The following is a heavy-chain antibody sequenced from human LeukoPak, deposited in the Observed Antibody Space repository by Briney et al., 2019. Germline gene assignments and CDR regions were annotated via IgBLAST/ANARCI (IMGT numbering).Heavy chain of an antibody. J-gene: IGHJ4*02. CDR1: GFTFSSYS. D-gene: IGHD1-1*01. CDR3: ARVDTTLSYKLDY. V-gene: IGHV3-21*04. Sequence: GGSLRLSCAASGFTFSSYSMNWVRQAPGKGLEWVSSISSSSSYIYYADSVKGRFTISRDNAKNSLYLQMNSLRAEDTAMYYCARVDTTLSYKLDYWGQGTQVTVSS. CDR2: ISSSSSYI.